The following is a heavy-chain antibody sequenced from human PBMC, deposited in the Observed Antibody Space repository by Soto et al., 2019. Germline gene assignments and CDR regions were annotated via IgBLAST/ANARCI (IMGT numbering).Heavy chain of an antibody. J-gene: IGHJ4*02. CDR3: ARGRYGDY. CDR2: ISAHNGNT. D-gene: IGHD1-1*01. CDR1: GYGFTTYG. V-gene: IGHV1-18*01. Sequence: QVHLVQSGAAVKKPGASVKVSCKGSGYGFTTYGITWVRQAPGQGLEWMAWISAHNGNTNYAQKLQGRVTVTRDTSTSTAYMELRSLRSDDTAVYYCARGRYGDYWGQGAVVTVSS.